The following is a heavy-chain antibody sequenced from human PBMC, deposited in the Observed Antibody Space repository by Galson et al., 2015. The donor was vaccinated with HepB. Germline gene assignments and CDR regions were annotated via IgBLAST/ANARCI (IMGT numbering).Heavy chain of an antibody. CDR3: ARALYYYDSSGYSYFDY. J-gene: IGHJ4*02. Sequence: SVKVSCKASGGTFSSYAISWVRQAPGQGLEWMGRIIPILGIANYAQKFQGRVTITADKSTSTAYMELSSLRSEDTAVYYCARALYYYDSSGYSYFDYWGQGTLVTVSS. CDR2: IIPILGIA. D-gene: IGHD3-22*01. V-gene: IGHV1-69*04. CDR1: GGTFSSYA.